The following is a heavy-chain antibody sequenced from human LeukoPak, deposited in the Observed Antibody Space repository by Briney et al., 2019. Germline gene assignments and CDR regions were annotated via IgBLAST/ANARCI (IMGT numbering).Heavy chain of an antibody. V-gene: IGHV3-66*02. CDR1: GFTVSSNY. J-gene: IGHJ6*02. CDR2: IHSGGST. Sequence: GGSLRLSCAASGFTVSSNYMSWVRQAPGKGLXXXXXIHSGGSTYYADSVKGRFTISRDNSKNTLYLQMNSLRAEDTAVYYCARDPGYSYGSYYGMDVWGQGTTVTVSS. CDR3: ARDPGYSYGSYYGMDV. D-gene: IGHD5-18*01.